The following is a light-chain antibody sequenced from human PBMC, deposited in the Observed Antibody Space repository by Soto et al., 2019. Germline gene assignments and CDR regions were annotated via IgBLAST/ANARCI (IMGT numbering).Light chain of an antibody. J-gene: IGLJ1*01. CDR3: CSYAGSSTFYV. V-gene: IGLV2-23*01. CDR1: SSVVGSYNL. CDR2: EGS. Sequence: QSVLTQPASVSGSPGQSITISCSGTSSVVGSYNLVSWYQQHPGKAPKLMIYEGSKRPSGVSNRFSGSKSGNTASLTISGLQAEDESDYYCCSYAGSSTFYVFGTGTKLTVL.